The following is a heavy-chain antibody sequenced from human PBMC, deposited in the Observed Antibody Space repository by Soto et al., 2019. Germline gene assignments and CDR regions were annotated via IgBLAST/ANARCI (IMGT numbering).Heavy chain of an antibody. CDR2: ISGSGGST. CDR3: AKQRGYSSGWYGAFDI. V-gene: IGHV3-23*01. D-gene: IGHD6-19*01. Sequence: EVQLLESGGGLVPPGGSLRLSCAASGFTFTSYAMSWVRRAPGKGLEWVSLISGSGGSTDYADSVKGRFTISRDDSKNAVYLQMDSLRAEDTAVYYCAKQRGYSSGWYGAFDIWGQGTMVTVSS. J-gene: IGHJ3*02. CDR1: GFTFTSYA.